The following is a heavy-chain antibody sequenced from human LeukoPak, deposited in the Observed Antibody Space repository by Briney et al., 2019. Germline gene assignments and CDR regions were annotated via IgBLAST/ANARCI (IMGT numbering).Heavy chain of an antibody. Sequence: ASVKVSCKASGGTFSSYAISWVRQAPGQGLEWMGGIIPIFGTANYAQKFQGRVTITADKSTSTAYMELSSLRSEDTAVYYCARSVLRFLEWKAGDYYYYMDVWGKGTTVTVSS. CDR3: ARSVLRFLEWKAGDYYYYMDV. CDR1: GGTFSSYA. V-gene: IGHV1-69*06. J-gene: IGHJ6*03. D-gene: IGHD3-3*01. CDR2: IIPIFGTA.